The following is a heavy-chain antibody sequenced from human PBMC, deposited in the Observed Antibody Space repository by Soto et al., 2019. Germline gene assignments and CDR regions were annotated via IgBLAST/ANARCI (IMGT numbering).Heavy chain of an antibody. CDR1: GGSISSGGYY. Sequence: SETLSLTYTVSGGSISSGGYYWSWIRQHPGKGLEWIGYIYYSGSTYYNPSLKSRVTISVDTSKNQFSLKLSSVTAADTAVYYCARAPTGYDILTGYYYGMEVWGQGNTVTVSS. J-gene: IGHJ6*02. D-gene: IGHD3-9*01. CDR2: IYYSGST. V-gene: IGHV4-31*03. CDR3: ARAPTGYDILTGYYYGMEV.